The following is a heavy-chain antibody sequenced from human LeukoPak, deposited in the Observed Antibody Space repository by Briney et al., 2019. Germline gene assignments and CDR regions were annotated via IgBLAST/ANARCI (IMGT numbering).Heavy chain of an antibody. CDR1: GYSFTSYW. J-gene: IGHJ4*02. Sequence: PGESLKISCKGSGYSFTSYWIGWVRQMPGKGLEWMGIIYPGDSDTRYSPSFQGQVTLSADKSISAASLQWSSLKASDTAMYYCARHGPMYYYDSSGYCDYWGQGTLVTVSS. V-gene: IGHV5-51*01. D-gene: IGHD3-22*01. CDR3: ARHGPMYYYDSSGYCDY. CDR2: IYPGDSDT.